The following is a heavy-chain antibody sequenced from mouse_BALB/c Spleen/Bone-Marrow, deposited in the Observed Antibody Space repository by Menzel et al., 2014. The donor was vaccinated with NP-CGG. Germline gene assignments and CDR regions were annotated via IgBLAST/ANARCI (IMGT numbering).Heavy chain of an antibody. CDR1: GYTFXSYW. CDR3: ARTYGDSPYFYAMDY. Sequence: QVQLQQSGAELVKPGTSVKLSCKTSGYTFXSYWMHWVKQRPGQGLEWIGEIIPSNGRSNYNEKFKNKATLTVDKSSSTAYMQLSSLTSEDSAVYFCARTYGDSPYFYAMDYWGQGTSVTVS. V-gene: IGHV1S81*02. J-gene: IGHJ4*01. D-gene: IGHD2-13*01. CDR2: IIPSNGRS.